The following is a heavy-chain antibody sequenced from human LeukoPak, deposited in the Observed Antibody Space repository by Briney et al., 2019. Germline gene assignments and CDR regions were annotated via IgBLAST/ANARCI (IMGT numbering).Heavy chain of an antibody. Sequence: ASVKVSCKASGYTFTGYYMHWVRQAPGQGLEWMGWINPNSGGTNYAQKFQGRVTMTRDTSISTAYMELSRLRSDDTAVYYCARAKSIFGVAIDAFDRWGQGTMVTVSS. V-gene: IGHV1-2*02. CDR1: GYTFTGYY. J-gene: IGHJ3*02. CDR2: INPNSGGT. D-gene: IGHD3-3*01. CDR3: ARAKSIFGVAIDAFDR.